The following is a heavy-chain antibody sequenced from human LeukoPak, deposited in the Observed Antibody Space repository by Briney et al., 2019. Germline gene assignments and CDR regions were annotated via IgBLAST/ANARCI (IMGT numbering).Heavy chain of an antibody. CDR1: GYTFTSYD. Sequence: ASVKVSCKASGYTFTSYDINWVRQATGQGLEWMGWMNPNSGNTGYAQKFQGRVTMTRNTSISTAYMELSSLRSEDTAVYYCAIKTPYSGDFDYWGQGTLVTVSS. D-gene: IGHD4-11*01. J-gene: IGHJ4*02. V-gene: IGHV1-8*01. CDR3: AIKTPYSGDFDY. CDR2: MNPNSGNT.